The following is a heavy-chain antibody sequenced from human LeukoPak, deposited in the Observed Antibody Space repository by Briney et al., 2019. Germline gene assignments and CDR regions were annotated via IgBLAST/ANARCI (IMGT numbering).Heavy chain of an antibody. CDR2: VSSNASRT. CDR3: AKDGKRATIIRYYHYFMDV. V-gene: IGHV3-35*02. J-gene: IGHJ6*03. CDR1: AFTFSNSD. D-gene: IGHD1-26*01. Sequence: GGSLRLSCAASAFTFSNSDMNWVHQAPGKGLERVSGVSSNASRTHYADSVKGQFIISRDNSRNTLYLQMSSLRAEDTAVYYCAKDGKRATIIRYYHYFMDVWGKGTTVTVSS.